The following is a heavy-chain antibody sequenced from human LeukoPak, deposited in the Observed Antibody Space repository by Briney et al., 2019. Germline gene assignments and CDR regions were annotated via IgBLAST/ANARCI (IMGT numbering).Heavy chain of an antibody. V-gene: IGHV3-23*01. CDR1: GFTFSSYA. CDR3: AKGRAARTMSSWPPGLDY. Sequence: QPGGSLRLSCAASGFTFSSYAMSWVRQAPGKGLEWVSAISGSGGSTYYADSVKGRFTISRDNSKNTQYLQMDSLRAEDTAVYYCAKGRAARTMSSWPPGLDYWGQGTLVTVSS. J-gene: IGHJ4*02. D-gene: IGHD6-13*01. CDR2: ISGSGGST.